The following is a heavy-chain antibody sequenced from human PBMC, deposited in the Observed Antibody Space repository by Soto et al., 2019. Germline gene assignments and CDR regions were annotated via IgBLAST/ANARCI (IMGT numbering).Heavy chain of an antibody. CDR1: GYTFTSYG. CDR2: ISAYNGNT. V-gene: IGHV1-18*01. CDR3: ARVRGQIGGYSGYDYFDY. D-gene: IGHD5-12*01. J-gene: IGHJ4*02. Sequence: ASVKVSCKASGYTFTSYGISWVRQAPGQGLEWMGWISAYNGNTNYAQKLQGRVTMTTDTSTSTAYMELRSLRSYDTAVYYCARVRGQIGGYSGYDYFDYWGQGTLVTVSS.